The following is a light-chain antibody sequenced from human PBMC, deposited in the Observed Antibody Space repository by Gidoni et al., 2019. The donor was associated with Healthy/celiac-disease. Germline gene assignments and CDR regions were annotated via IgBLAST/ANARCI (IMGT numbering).Light chain of an antibody. V-gene: IGLV1-40*01. CDR1: SANIGAGYD. J-gene: IGLJ3*02. CDR3: QSYDSSLSGLWV. Sequence: QSVLTQPPSVSGAPGQRVTISCTGSSANIGAGYDVHRSQQLPGTAPKLLIYGNSHRPSAVPARFSGSKSGTSASLAITVLQAEDEADYYCQSYDSSLSGLWVFGGGTKLTVL. CDR2: GNS.